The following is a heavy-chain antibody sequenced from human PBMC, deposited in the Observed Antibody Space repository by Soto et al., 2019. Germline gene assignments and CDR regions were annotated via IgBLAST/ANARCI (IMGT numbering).Heavy chain of an antibody. Sequence: EVQLVESGGDLVKPGGSLRLSCEASGFTFSNAWMSWVRQAPGKGREWVGRIKSKTDAGTIAYAAPAKGRFAISRDDSKNNWYLQMTNLEAEDTGVYYCPTDWSVRGVSRDVWCQGTTVTVSS. V-gene: IGHV3-15*01. D-gene: IGHD3-10*02. CDR1: GFTFSNAW. CDR3: PTDWSVRGVSRDV. CDR2: IKSKTDAGTI. J-gene: IGHJ6*02.